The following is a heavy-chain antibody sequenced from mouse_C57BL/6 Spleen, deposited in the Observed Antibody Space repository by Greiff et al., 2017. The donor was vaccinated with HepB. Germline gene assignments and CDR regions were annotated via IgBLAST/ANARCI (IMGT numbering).Heavy chain of an antibody. CDR2: IYPGGGYT. CDR3: AREGSSYGFAY. D-gene: IGHD1-1*01. Sequence: VQLQQSGAELVRPGTSVKMSCKASGYTFTNYWIGWAKQRPGHGLEWIGDIYPGGGYTKYNQKFKDKATLTADKSSSTAYMQLSSLTSEDSAVYYCAREGSSYGFAYWGQGTLVTVSA. CDR1: GYTFTNYW. V-gene: IGHV1-63*01. J-gene: IGHJ3*01.